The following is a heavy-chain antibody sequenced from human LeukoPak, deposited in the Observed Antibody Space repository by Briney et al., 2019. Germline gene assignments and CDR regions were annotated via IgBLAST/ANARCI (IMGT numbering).Heavy chain of an antibody. Sequence: PSETLSLTCTVSGGSISSFYWSWIRQPPGKGLEWIGRIYTSGSANYNPSLKSRATMSVDTSENQFSLKLYSMTAAATAVYYCARGPDRRDGYKSLDYWGQGTLVTVSS. J-gene: IGHJ4*02. V-gene: IGHV4-4*07. CDR1: GGSISSFY. CDR2: IYTSGSA. D-gene: IGHD5-24*01. CDR3: ARGPDRRDGYKSLDY.